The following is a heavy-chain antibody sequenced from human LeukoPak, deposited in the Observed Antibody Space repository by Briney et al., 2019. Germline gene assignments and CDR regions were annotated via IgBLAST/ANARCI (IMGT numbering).Heavy chain of an antibody. Sequence: PSETLSLTCAVYGGSFSGYYWSWIRQPPGKGLEWIGEINHSGSTNYNPSLKSRVTISVDTSKNQFSLKLSSVTAADTAVYYCARGRYGGNFYYYYGMDVWGQGTTVTVSS. D-gene: IGHD4-23*01. J-gene: IGHJ6*02. CDR1: GGSFSGYY. V-gene: IGHV4-34*01. CDR2: INHSGST. CDR3: ARGRYGGNFYYYYGMDV.